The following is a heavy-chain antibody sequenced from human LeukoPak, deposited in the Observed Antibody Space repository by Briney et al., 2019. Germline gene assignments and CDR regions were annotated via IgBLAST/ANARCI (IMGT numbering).Heavy chain of an antibody. CDR3: AKVDGGQSI. D-gene: IGHD6-6*01. V-gene: IGHV3-23*01. CDR1: GFIFSSYA. CDR2: ISGSGGST. J-gene: IGHJ4*02. Sequence: GGSLRLSCAASGFIFSSYAMSWVRQAPGKGLEWVSTISGSGGSTYYADSVKGRFTISRDNSKNTVYLQMNSLRAEDTAVYYCAKVDGGQSIWGQGTLVTVSS.